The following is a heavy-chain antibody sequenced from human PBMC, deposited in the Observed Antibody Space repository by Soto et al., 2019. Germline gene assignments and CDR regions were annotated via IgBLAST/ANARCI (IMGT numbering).Heavy chain of an antibody. V-gene: IGHV3-23*01. J-gene: IGHJ5*02. Sequence: EVQLLESGGGLVQPGGSLRLSCAASGFTFSSCGMSWVRQAPGKGLEWVSSINTNDGESFYADSVTGRFTVSRDNFRNILNLQLNSLRVEDTAIYYCPKHLSGASRPFDPWGQGTLVTVSS. CDR1: GFTFSSCG. CDR2: INTNDGES. D-gene: IGHD2-15*01. CDR3: PKHLSGASRPFDP.